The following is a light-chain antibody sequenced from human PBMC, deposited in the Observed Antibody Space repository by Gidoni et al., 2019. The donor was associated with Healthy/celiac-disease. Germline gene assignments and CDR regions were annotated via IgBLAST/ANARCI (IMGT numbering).Light chain of an antibody. J-gene: IGKJ2*03. CDR2: DAS. CDR1: QSVSSH. Sequence: EIVLTQSQATLSLSPGERDTLPCRASQSVSSHLDWYQQEPGQAPRLLIYDASNRATDIPARFSGSGSGTDFALTISSLGPEDLAVYYCQRRSNWPPSHSFGRGTKLEIK. V-gene: IGKV3-11*01. CDR3: QRRSNWPPSHS.